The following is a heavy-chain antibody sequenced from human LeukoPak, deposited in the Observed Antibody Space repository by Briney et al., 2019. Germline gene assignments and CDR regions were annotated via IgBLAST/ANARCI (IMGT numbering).Heavy chain of an antibody. J-gene: IGHJ5*02. D-gene: IGHD1-14*01. V-gene: IGHV4-30-2*01. Sequence: PSETLSPTCAVSGGSISSGGYSWSWLRQPPGKGREGVGYIYHSGSTYYNPSLKRRVTISVDRSKNQFSLKLSSVTAADTAVYYCARGSLRIKTGYNWFDPWGQGTLVTVSS. CDR2: IYHSGST. CDR1: GGSISSGGYS. CDR3: ARGSLRIKTGYNWFDP.